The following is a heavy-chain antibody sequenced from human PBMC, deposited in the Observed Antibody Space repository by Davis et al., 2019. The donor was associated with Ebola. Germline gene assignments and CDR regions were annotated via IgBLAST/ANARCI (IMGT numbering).Heavy chain of an antibody. J-gene: IGHJ6*02. V-gene: IGHV4-4*02. CDR2: IYHSGST. CDR1: GGSISSSNL. CDR3: ARALKEPYSSSWYPGDYGGNLGYYGMDV. Sequence: PSETLSLTCAVSGGSISSSNLWRWVRQPPGKGLSWIGEIYHSGSTNYNPSLKSRITISVDKSKNQFSLKLSSVTAADTAVYYCARALKEPYSSSWYPGDYGGNLGYYGMDVWGQGTTVTVSS. D-gene: IGHD6-13*01.